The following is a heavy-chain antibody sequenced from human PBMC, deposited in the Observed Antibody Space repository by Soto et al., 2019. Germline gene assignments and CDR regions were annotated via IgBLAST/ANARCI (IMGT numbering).Heavy chain of an antibody. V-gene: IGHV3-30*18. CDR1: GFTFSSYG. CDR3: AKPPNAFWRIYGMDV. J-gene: IGHJ6*02. Sequence: PXECLRLSCAASGFTFSSYGMHGVRQAPGKGLEWVAVISYDGSNKYYADSVKGRFTISRDNSKNTLYLQMNSLRAEDTAVYYCAKPPNAFWRIYGMDVWGQGTTVTVPS. D-gene: IGHD3-3*01. CDR2: ISYDGSNK.